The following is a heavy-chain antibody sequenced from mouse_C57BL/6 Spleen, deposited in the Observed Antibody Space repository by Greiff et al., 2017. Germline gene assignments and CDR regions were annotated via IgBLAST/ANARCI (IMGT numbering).Heavy chain of an antibody. V-gene: IGHV1-26*01. J-gene: IGHJ3*01. CDR2: INPNNGGT. Sequence: VQLKQSGPELVKPGASVKISCKASGYTFTDYYMNWVKQSHGKSLEWIGDINPNNGGTSYNQKFKGKATLTVDKSSSTAYMELRSLTSEDSAVYYCARELRGFAYWGQGTLVTVSA. D-gene: IGHD1-1*01. CDR3: ARELRGFAY. CDR1: GYTFTDYY.